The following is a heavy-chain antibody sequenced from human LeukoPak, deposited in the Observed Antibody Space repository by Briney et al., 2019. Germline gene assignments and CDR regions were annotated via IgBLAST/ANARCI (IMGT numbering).Heavy chain of an antibody. V-gene: IGHV3-23*01. CDR3: AKSGYYYDSSGYLYFDY. J-gene: IGHJ4*02. CDR2: ISGSGGST. CDR1: GFTFSSYA. Sequence: PGGSLRLSCAASGFTFSSYAMSWVRQAPGKGLEWVSAISGSGGSTYYADSVKGRFTISRDNSKNTLYLQMNSLRAEDTAVYYCAKSGYYYDSSGYLYFDYWGQGTLVTVSS. D-gene: IGHD3-22*01.